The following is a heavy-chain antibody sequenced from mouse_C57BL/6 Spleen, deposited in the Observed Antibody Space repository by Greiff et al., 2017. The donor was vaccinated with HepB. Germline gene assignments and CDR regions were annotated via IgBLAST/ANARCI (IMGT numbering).Heavy chain of an antibody. Sequence: EVQGVESGGGLVQPGGSLCLSCAASGFTFTDYYMSWVRQPPGKALEWLGFIRNKANGYTTEYSASVKGRFTISRDNSQSILYLQMNALRAEDSATYYCARGAGTEVWFAYWGQGTLVTVSA. D-gene: IGHD4-1*01. J-gene: IGHJ3*01. CDR1: GFTFTDYY. CDR2: IRNKANGYTT. CDR3: ARGAGTEVWFAY. V-gene: IGHV7-3*01.